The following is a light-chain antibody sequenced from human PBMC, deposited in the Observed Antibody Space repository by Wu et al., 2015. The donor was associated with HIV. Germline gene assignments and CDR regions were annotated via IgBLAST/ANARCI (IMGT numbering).Light chain of an antibody. CDR2: EAS. CDR3: QQYNFYSRT. J-gene: IGKJ1*01. CDR1: RNINTX. Sequence: ASVGDRVTITCRASRNINTXLAWYQQKPGTAPKLLIYEASALENGVPSRFSGSGSGTEFTLTISSLQPDDFATYYCQQYNFYSRTFGQGTKVEVK. V-gene: IGKV1-5*03.